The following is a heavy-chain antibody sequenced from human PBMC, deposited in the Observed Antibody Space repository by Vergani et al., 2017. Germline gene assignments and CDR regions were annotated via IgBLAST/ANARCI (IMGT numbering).Heavy chain of an antibody. V-gene: IGHV3-9*01. CDR2: IDRNYGVK. Sequence: VEAGGGLVQPGGSLRLSCTASGFTFQAFAFHWVRQVSGRGLELVSGIDRNYGVKNGNSFEGRFSISRDNAKKAVFLQMNNLRHEDTALYFCVKDNDYDADGPVDLWGRGTLVTVSS. J-gene: IGHJ2*01. D-gene: IGHD3-16*01. CDR3: VKDNDYDADGPVDL. CDR1: GFTFQAFA.